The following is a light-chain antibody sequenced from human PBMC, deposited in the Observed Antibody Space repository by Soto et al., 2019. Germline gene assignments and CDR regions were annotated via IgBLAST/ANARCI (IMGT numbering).Light chain of an antibody. J-gene: IGLJ2*01. V-gene: IGLV1-44*01. CDR3: AAWDGSLRGVI. CDR2: SNY. CDR1: SSNIGIST. Sequence: QAVVTQPPSASGTPGQRVTISCSGGSSNIGISTVSWYQQLPGTAPKVVIYSNYERPSGVPDRFSGSKSGTSASLAISGLQSEDEAEYYCAAWDGSLRGVIFGGGTKLTVL.